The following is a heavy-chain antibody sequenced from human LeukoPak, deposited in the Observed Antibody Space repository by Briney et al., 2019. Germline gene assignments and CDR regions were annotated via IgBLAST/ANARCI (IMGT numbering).Heavy chain of an antibody. CDR2: ISSSGSTI. J-gene: IGHJ2*01. D-gene: IGHD4-17*01. V-gene: IGHV3-48*03. Sequence: PGGSLRLSCAASGFSFSNYEMNWVRQAPGKGLEWVSYISSSGSTIYYPDSVKGRFTISRDNAKNSLYLQMNRLRAEDTAVYYCARDQDDYGDYWYFDLGGRGTLVTVSS. CDR1: GFSFSNYE. CDR3: ARDQDDYGDYWYFDL.